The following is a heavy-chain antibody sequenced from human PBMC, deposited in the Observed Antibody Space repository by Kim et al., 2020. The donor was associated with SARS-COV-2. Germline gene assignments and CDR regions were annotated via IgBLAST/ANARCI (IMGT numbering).Heavy chain of an antibody. CDR3: ARGVKYSSSWDDVNWFDP. V-gene: IGHV3-21*01. J-gene: IGHJ5*02. Sequence: GGSLRLSCAASGFTFSSYSMNWVRQAPGKGLEWVSSISSSSSYIYYADSVKGRFTISRDNAKNSLYLQMNSLRAEDTAVYYCARGVKYSSSWDDVNWFDPWGQGTLVTVSS. D-gene: IGHD6-13*01. CDR2: ISSSSSYI. CDR1: GFTFSSYS.